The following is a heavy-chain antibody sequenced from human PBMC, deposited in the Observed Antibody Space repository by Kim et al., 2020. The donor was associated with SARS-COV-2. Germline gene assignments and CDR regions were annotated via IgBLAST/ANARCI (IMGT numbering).Heavy chain of an antibody. Sequence: SETLSLTCTVSGGSISSGDYYWSWIRQPPGKGLEWIGYIYYSGSTYYNPSLKSRVTISVDTSKNQFSLKLSSVTAADTAVYYCAREDSGSYRVECWGQGTLVTVSS. J-gene: IGHJ4*02. CDR1: GGSISSGDYY. D-gene: IGHD1-26*01. CDR2: IYYSGST. CDR3: AREDSGSYRVEC. V-gene: IGHV4-30-4*01.